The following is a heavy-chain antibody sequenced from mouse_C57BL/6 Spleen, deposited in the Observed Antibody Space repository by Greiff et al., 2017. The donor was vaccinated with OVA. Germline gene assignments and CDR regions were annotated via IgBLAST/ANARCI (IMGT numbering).Heavy chain of an antibody. D-gene: IGHD5-1*01. CDR1: GFSLSTFGMG. J-gene: IGHJ1*03. V-gene: IGHV8-8*01. CDR2: IWWDDDK. Sequence: QVTLKESGPGILQPSQTLSLTCSFSGFSLSTFGMGVGWIRQPSGTGLEWLAHIWWDDDKYYNPALKSRLTISKDTSKKQVVLKIANVDTADTATYYCARGGDLRTPFDVWGTGTTVTVSS. CDR3: ARGGDLRTPFDV.